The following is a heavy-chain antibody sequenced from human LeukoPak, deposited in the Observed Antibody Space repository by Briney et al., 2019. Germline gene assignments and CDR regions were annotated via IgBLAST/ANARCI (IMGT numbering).Heavy chain of an antibody. CDR2: IWPDGSDK. Sequence: PGRSLRLSCAASGFSFSRYGMHWVRQAPGKGLEWVANIWPDGSDKYHVDSVRGRFTISRDNAQNSLNLQMNSLRAEDSGVYYCGRWGVNAGLDRWGQGTLVIVSS. CDR1: GFSFSRYG. CDR3: GRWGVNAGLDR. J-gene: IGHJ5*02. V-gene: IGHV3-7*01. D-gene: IGHD3-10*01.